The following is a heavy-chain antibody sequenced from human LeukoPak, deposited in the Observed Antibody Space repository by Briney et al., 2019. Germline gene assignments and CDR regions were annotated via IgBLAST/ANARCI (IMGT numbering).Heavy chain of an antibody. CDR1: GFTFSAYE. J-gene: IGHJ3*02. CDR3: VRDRAVSPFPPDAFDM. CDR2: ISASGNVK. D-gene: IGHD4-17*01. Sequence: PGGSLRLPCAASGFTFSAYEMSWVRQAPGKGLEWISYISASGNVKYYADSVKGRFTISRDNAKNSLYLEMNSLRAEDTAVYYCVRDRAVSPFPPDAFDMWGQGTMVTVAS. V-gene: IGHV3-48*03.